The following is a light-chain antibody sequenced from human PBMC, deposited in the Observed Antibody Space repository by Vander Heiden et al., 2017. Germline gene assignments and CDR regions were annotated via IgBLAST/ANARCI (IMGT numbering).Light chain of an antibody. J-gene: IGLJ3*02. Sequence: QPVLTQSSSASASLGSSAKLTCTLSSGHSSYIIAWHQQQPGKAPRYWMKLEGSGSYNKGSGVPDRFSGSSSGADRYLTISNLQSEDEADYYCETWDSNTWVFGGGTKLTVL. CDR3: ETWDSNTWV. CDR1: SGHSSYI. CDR2: LEGSGSY. V-gene: IGLV4-60*03.